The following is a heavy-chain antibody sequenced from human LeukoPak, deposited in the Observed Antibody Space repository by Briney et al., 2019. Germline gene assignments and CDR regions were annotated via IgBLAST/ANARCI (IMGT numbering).Heavy chain of an antibody. CDR1: GFTFSSYA. V-gene: IGHV3-23*01. CDR2: ISGSGGST. CDR3: ANSLYDSSGFAAFDI. Sequence: GSLRLSCAASGFTFSSYAMSWVRQAPGKGLEWVSGISGSGGSTNYADSVKGRFTISRDNSKNTLYLQMSSLRAEDTAVYYCANSLYDSSGFAAFDIWGQGTMVTVSS. D-gene: IGHD3-22*01. J-gene: IGHJ3*02.